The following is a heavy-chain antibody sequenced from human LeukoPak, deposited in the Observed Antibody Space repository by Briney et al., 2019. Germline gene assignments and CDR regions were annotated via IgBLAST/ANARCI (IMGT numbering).Heavy chain of an antibody. CDR3: AREAGIAVAGTNFDY. Sequence: GASVKVSCKASGYAFTSYDINWARQATGQGLEWMGWMNPNSGNTGYAQKFQGRVTMTRNTSISTAYMELSSLRSEDTAVYYCAREAGIAVAGTNFDYWGQGTLVTVSS. V-gene: IGHV1-8*01. CDR2: MNPNSGNT. D-gene: IGHD6-19*01. J-gene: IGHJ4*02. CDR1: GYAFTSYD.